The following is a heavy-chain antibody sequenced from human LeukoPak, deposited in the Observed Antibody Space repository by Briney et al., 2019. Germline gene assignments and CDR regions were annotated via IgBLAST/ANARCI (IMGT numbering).Heavy chain of an antibody. D-gene: IGHD3-9*01. CDR1: GGSISSYY. J-gene: IGHJ4*02. CDR3: AREGGILRYFDWLLRPVYFDY. V-gene: IGHV4-59*12. CDR2: IYYSGST. Sequence: SETLSLTCTVSGGSISSYYWSWIWQPPGKGLEWIGYIYYSGSTNYNPSLKSRVTISVDTSKNQFSLKLSSVTAADTAVYYCAREGGILRYFDWLLRPVYFDYWGQGALVTVSS.